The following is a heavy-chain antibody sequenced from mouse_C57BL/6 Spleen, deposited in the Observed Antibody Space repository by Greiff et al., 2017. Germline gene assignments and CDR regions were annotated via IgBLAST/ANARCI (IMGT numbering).Heavy chain of an antibody. J-gene: IGHJ4*01. CDR3: ARWYYSSSSYYAMDY. D-gene: IGHD1-1*01. CDR2: ISPRSGNP. V-gene: IGHV1-81*01. CDR1: GYTFTSYG. Sequence: QVQLQQSGAELARPGASVTLSCKASGYTFTSYGISWVQQCTGPGLEWIGEISPRSGNPYYNEKFKGQATLTADKTSSTAYRELRSLTSEDSAVDICARWYYSSSSYYAMDYWGQGTSVTVSS.